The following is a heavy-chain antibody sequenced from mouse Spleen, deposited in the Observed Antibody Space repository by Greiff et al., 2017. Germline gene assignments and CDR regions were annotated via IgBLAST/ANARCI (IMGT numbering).Heavy chain of an antibody. Sequence: EVQLQQSGPELVKPGASVKISCKASGYTFTDYYMNWVKQSHGKSLEWIGDINPNNGGTSYNQKFKGKATLTVDKSSSTAYMELRSLTSEDSAVYYCARYSSGSFAYWGQGTLVTVSA. CDR2: INPNNGGT. D-gene: IGHD3-1*01. J-gene: IGHJ3*01. CDR1: GYTFTDYY. V-gene: IGHV1-26*01. CDR3: ARYSSGSFAY.